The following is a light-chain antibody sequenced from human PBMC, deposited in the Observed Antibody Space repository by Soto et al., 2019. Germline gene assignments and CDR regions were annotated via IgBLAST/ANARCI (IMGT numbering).Light chain of an antibody. Sequence: QSALTQPRSVSGSPGQSVTISCTGTSSDVGAYNYVSWYQQHPGKAPKLMIYDVSNRPSGVPDRFSGSKSGNTASLIISGLQAEDEADYYCCSYAGSAYVFGTGTKVTVL. J-gene: IGLJ1*01. CDR1: SSDVGAYNY. V-gene: IGLV2-11*01. CDR3: CSYAGSAYV. CDR2: DVS.